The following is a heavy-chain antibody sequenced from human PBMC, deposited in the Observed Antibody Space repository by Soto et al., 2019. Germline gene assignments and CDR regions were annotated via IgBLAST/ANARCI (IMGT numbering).Heavy chain of an antibody. D-gene: IGHD6-13*01. CDR3: ARIAAAGSLFNNWFDP. CDR1: GFTFSSYA. Sequence: GGSLRLSYAASGFTFSSYAMHWVRQAPGKGLEWVAVISYDGSNKYYADSVKGRFTISRDNSKNTLYLQMNSLRAEDTAVYYCARIAAAGSLFNNWFDPWGQGTLVTVSS. J-gene: IGHJ5*02. CDR2: ISYDGSNK. V-gene: IGHV3-30-3*01.